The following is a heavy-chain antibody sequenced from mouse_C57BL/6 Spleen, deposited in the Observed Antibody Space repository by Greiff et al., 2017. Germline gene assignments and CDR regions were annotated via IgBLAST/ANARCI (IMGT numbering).Heavy chain of an antibody. V-gene: IGHV5-4*01. J-gene: IGHJ2*01. CDR3: ARVDYLYYFDY. CDR2: ISDGSSYT. D-gene: IGHD2-4*01. Sequence: EVQGVESGGGLVKPGGSLKLSCAASGFTFSSYAMSWVRQTPEKRLEWVATISDGSSYTYYPDNVKGRFTISRDNAKNNLYLQMSHLKSEDTAMYYCARVDYLYYFDYWGQGTTLTVSS. CDR1: GFTFSSYA.